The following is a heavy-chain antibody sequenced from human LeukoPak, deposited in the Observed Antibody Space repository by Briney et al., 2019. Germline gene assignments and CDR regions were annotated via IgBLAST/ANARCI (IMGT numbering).Heavy chain of an antibody. D-gene: IGHD4-17*01. J-gene: IGHJ4*02. CDR1: GFTFSSHG. CDR2: ISVSGDNT. Sequence: GGSLRLSCSASGFTFSSHGMSSVRQPPGKGRDLGSSISVSGDNTYCADSVKGRFTISRDNSKNTLYLQMNSLRAEDTALYYCARDKYGDYVRGPFDYWGQGTLVTVSS. V-gene: IGHV3-23*01. CDR3: ARDKYGDYVRGPFDY.